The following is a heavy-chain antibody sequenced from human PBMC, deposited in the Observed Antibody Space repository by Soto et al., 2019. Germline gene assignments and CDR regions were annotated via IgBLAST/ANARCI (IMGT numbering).Heavy chain of an antibody. CDR3: AKAEYNWNVDYYYGMDV. CDR2: ISGSGGST. D-gene: IGHD1-1*01. Sequence: PGGSLRLSCAASGFTFSSYAMSWVRQAPGKGLEWVSAISGSGGSTYYADSVKGRFTISRDNSKNTLYLQMNSLRAEDTAVYYCAKAEYNWNVDYYYGMDVWGQGTTVTVSS. J-gene: IGHJ6*02. CDR1: GFTFSSYA. V-gene: IGHV3-23*01.